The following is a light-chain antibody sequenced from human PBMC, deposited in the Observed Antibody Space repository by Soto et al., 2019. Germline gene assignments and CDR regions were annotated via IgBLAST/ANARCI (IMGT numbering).Light chain of an antibody. Sequence: EIVLAQSPGTLSLSPGERATLSCRASQSVSSSYLAWYQHKPGQAPRLLISGISSRATGIPDRCSGSGAGTAFTLPTSRLEPEDFALYYCQQYCSSGTFGQGTKVDIK. CDR3: QQYCSSGT. CDR1: QSVSSSY. V-gene: IGKV3-20*01. J-gene: IGKJ1*01. CDR2: GIS.